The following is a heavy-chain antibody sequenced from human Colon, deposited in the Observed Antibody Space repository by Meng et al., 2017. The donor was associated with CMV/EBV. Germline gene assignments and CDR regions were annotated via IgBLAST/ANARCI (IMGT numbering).Heavy chain of an antibody. J-gene: IGHJ4*02. CDR1: GFTFSTYD. V-gene: IGHV3-13*01. CDR3: AIARSPTHFDY. CDR2: IGTVGDT. Sequence: GESLKISCTASGFTFSTYDFHWVRQATGKGLEWVSSIGTVGDTYSIGSVKGRFIISREDAKNSVYLQMNGLRDGDTGLYYCAIARSPTHFDYWGQGALVTVSS.